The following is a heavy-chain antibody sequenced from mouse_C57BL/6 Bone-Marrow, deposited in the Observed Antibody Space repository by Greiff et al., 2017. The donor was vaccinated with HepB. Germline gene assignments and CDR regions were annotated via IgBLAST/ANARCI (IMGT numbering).Heavy chain of an antibody. V-gene: IGHV1-81*01. CDR2: IYPRSGNT. Sequence: QVQLQQSGAELARPGASVKLSCKASGYTFTSYGISWVKQRTGQGLEWIGEIYPRSGNTNYNGKFKGKATLTADKSSSTAYMQLSSLTSEDSAVYFCARGGGYWYFDVWGTGTTVTVSS. CDR1: GYTFTSYG. CDR3: ARGGGYWYFDV. J-gene: IGHJ1*03.